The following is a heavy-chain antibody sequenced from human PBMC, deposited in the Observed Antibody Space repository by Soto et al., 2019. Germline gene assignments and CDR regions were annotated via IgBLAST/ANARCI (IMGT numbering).Heavy chain of an antibody. V-gene: IGHV1-18*04. CDR3: ARERLNTGWYGFDY. CDR2: VSNKNGVT. CDR1: GYTFTNYD. D-gene: IGHD6-19*01. J-gene: IGHJ4*02. Sequence: QVQLVQSGGEVKKPGASVKVSCKTSGYTFTNYDFSWVRQAPGQGLEWMGWVSNKNGVTNYAEKFRDRVTMSTDPSTNTVYMELRSLRSDDTAVYFCARERLNTGWYGFDYRGQGTQVTVSS.